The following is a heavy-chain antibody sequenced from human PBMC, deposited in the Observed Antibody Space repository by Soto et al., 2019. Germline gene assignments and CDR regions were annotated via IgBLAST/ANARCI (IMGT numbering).Heavy chain of an antibody. D-gene: IGHD6-13*01. CDR2: ISYDGSNK. CDR1: GFTFSSYA. J-gene: IGHJ3*02. CDR3: ASDSSSWGNDAFDI. Sequence: QVQLVESGGGVVQPGRSLRLPCAASGFTFSSYAMHWVRQAPGKGLEWVAVISYDGSNKYYADSVKGRFTISRDNSKNTLYLQMNSLRAEDTAVYYCASDSSSWGNDAFDIWGQGTMVTVSS. V-gene: IGHV3-30-3*01.